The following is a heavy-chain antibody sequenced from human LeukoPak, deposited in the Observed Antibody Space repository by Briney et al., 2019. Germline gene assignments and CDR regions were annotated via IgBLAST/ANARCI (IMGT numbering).Heavy chain of an antibody. V-gene: IGHV1-46*01. CDR1: GGTFSSYA. J-gene: IGHJ4*02. CDR2: INPSGGST. Sequence: GASVKVSCKASGGTFSSYAISWVRQAPGQGLEWMGIINPSGGSTSYAQKFQGRVTMTRDTSTSTVYMELSSLRSEDTAVYYCARTKWELRPYFDYWGQGTLVTVSS. D-gene: IGHD1-26*01. CDR3: ARTKWELRPYFDY.